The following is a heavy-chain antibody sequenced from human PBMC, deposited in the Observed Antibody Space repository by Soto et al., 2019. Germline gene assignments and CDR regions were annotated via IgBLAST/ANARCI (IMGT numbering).Heavy chain of an antibody. CDR2: IYATGTT. CDR3: VRDGTKTLRDWFDP. J-gene: IGHJ5*02. CDR1: GASISGVY. Sequence: SETLSLTCTVSGASISGVYWSWIRKSAGKGLEGSGRIYATGTTDYNPSLKSRVMMSVDTSKKQFSLKLRSVTAADTAVYYCVRDGTKTLRDWFDPWGQGSSVTVSS. D-gene: IGHD1-1*01. V-gene: IGHV4-4*07.